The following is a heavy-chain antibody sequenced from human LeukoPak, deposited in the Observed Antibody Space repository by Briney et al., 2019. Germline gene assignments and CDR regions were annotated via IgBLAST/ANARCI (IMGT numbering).Heavy chain of an antibody. J-gene: IGHJ6*03. V-gene: IGHV3-48*01. Sequence: GGSLRLSCEASGFTFSSHSMNWVRQAPGKGLEWVSYISGGSDTIYYADSVKGRFTISRDNAENSLYLQMSSLRAEDTAVYYCARLDRYYFDSSGYTYYYYMDVWRKGTTVTVSS. CDR2: ISGGSDTI. CDR3: ARLDRYYFDSSGYTYYYYMDV. CDR1: GFTFSSHS. D-gene: IGHD3-22*01.